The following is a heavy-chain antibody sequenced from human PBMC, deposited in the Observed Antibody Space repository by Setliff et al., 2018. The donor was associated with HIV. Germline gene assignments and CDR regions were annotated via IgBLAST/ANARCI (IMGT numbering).Heavy chain of an antibody. CDR3: ARGAWGIATTGSAYYMDV. CDR2: IYTSGST. J-gene: IGHJ6*03. Sequence: SETLSLTCTVSGGSISSYYWSWIRQPAGKGLEWIGRIYTSGSTNYNPSLKSRVTMSVDTSKNQFSLKLSSVTAADTAVYYCARGAWGIATTGSAYYMDVWGKGTTVTVSS. V-gene: IGHV4-4*07. CDR1: GGSISSYY. D-gene: IGHD6-13*01.